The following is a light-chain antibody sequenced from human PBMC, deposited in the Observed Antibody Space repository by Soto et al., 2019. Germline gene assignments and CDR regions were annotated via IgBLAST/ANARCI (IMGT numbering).Light chain of an antibody. CDR2: GAS. CDR1: QSVSSN. CDR3: QQYGSSGT. J-gene: IGKJ1*01. Sequence: EIVMTQSPATLSVSPGARATLSCRASQSVSSNLSWYQQKPGQAPRLLIYGASNRATGIPDRFSRSGSGTDFTLTISRLEPEDFAVYYCQQYGSSGTFGQGTKGDIK. V-gene: IGKV3-20*01.